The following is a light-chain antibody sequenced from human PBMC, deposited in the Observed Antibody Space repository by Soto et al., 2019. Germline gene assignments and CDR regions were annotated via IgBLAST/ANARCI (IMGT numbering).Light chain of an antibody. V-gene: IGKV2-28*01. CDR2: LGS. J-gene: IGKJ5*01. Sequence: DIVMTQSPLSLPVTPGEPASISCRSSQSLLHSNGYNYLDWYLQKPGQSPQLLIYLGSNRASGVPDRFSGRGSGTDFTLNISSVEAEDVGVYYCMQAQHSPITFGQGTRLEIK. CDR3: MQAQHSPIT. CDR1: QSLLHSNGYNY.